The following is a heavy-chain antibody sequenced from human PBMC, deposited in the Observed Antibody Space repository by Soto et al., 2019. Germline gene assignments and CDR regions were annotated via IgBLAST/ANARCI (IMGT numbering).Heavy chain of an antibody. V-gene: IGHV3-48*02. CDR3: ARDQLLIYYGMDV. J-gene: IGHJ6*02. CDR2: ISSSSSTI. Sequence: PGGPLRLSCAASGFTFRGYGMSWVRQAPGKGLEWVSYISSSSSTIYYADSVKGRFTISRDNAKNSLYLQMNSLRDEDTAVYYCARDQLLIYYGMDVWGQGTTVTVSS. CDR1: GFTFRGYG. D-gene: IGHD3-10*01.